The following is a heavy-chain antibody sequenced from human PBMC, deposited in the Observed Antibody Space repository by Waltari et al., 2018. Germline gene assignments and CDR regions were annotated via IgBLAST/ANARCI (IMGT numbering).Heavy chain of an antibody. CDR1: GYSISSGYY. CDR2: IYHSGST. Sequence: QVQLQESGPGLVKPSETLSLTCTVSGYSISSGYYWGWIRQPPGKGLEWIGSIYHSGSTYYNPSLKSRVTISVDTSKNQFSLKLSSVTAADTAVYYCAIRGGSSSPLIDYWCQGTLVTVSS. V-gene: IGHV4-38-2*02. CDR3: AIRGGSSSPLIDY. D-gene: IGHD6-6*01. J-gene: IGHJ4*02.